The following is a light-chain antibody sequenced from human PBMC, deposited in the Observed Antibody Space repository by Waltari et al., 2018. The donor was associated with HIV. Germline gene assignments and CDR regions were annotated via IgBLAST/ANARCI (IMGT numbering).Light chain of an antibody. Sequence: SYVLTQPPSVSVAPGQTARITCGGNNIGSNTVHWYQQSPGQAPVLVVHADRDRPSGIPERFSGSNSGNTATLTISRVEAGDEADYYCQVWDSRSDHPVLGGGTRLTVL. CDR3: QVWDSRSDHPV. V-gene: IGLV3-21*02. J-gene: IGLJ3*02. CDR1: NIGSNT. CDR2: ADR.